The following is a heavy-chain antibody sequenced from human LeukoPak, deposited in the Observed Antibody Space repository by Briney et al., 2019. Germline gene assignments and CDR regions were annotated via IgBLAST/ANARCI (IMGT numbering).Heavy chain of an antibody. CDR3: ARDTASRTAFDI. CDR1: GFTFSSYA. CDR2: ISGSGVTT. J-gene: IGHJ3*02. Sequence: GGSLRLSCVASGFTFSSYAMSWVRQAPGKGLEWVSAISGSGVTTYYADSVKGRFTISRDNSKNTLYLQMNSLRADDTAVYYCARDTASRTAFDIWGQGTMVTVSS. V-gene: IGHV3-23*01.